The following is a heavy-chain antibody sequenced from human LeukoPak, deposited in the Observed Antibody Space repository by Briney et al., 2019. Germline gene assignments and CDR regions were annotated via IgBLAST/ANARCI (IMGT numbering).Heavy chain of an antibody. J-gene: IGHJ1*01. D-gene: IGHD2-2*02. CDR3: ARDSIPCSSTSCYKYFQH. Sequence: ASVKVSCKASECTFTSYYMHWVRQAPGQGLEWMGIINPSGGSTSYAQKFQGRVTMTRDMSTSTVYKELSSLRSEDTAVYYCARDSIPCSSTSCYKYFQHWGQGTLVTVSS. V-gene: IGHV1-46*01. CDR1: ECTFTSYY. CDR2: INPSGGST.